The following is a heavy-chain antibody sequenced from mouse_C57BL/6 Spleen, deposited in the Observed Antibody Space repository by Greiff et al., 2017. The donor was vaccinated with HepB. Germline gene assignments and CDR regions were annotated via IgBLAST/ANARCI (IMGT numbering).Heavy chain of an antibody. V-gene: IGHV5-16*01. CDR1: GFTFSDYY. CDR2: INYDGSST. J-gene: IGHJ1*03. CDR3: ARELDGYYWYFDV. D-gene: IGHD2-3*01. Sequence: EVQLVESEGGLVQPGSSMKLSCTASGFTFSDYYMAWVRQVPEKGLEWVANINYDGSSTYYLDSLKSRFIISRDNAKNILYLQMSSLKSEDTATYYCARELDGYYWYFDVWGTGTTVTVSS.